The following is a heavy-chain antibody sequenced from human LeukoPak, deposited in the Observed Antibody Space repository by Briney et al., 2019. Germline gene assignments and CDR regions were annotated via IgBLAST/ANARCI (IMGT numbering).Heavy chain of an antibody. D-gene: IGHD3-3*01. CDR3: ARASRLDTIFGVVIETHFDY. V-gene: IGHV4-34*01. Sequence: SETLSLTCAVYGGSFSGYYWSWIRQPPGKGLEWIGEINHSGSTNYNPSLKSRVTISVDTSKNQFSLKLSSVTAAYTAVYYCARASRLDTIFGVVIETHFDYWGQGTLVTVSS. CDR2: INHSGST. CDR1: GGSFSGYY. J-gene: IGHJ4*02.